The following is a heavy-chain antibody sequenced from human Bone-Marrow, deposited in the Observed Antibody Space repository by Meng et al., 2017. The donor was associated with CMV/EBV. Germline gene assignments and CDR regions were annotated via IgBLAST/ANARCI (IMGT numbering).Heavy chain of an antibody. CDR3: TTSRNYDFWSGSNWDNWFDP. CDR2: IKSKTDGGTT. J-gene: IGHJ5*02. V-gene: IGHV3-15*01. D-gene: IGHD3-3*01. Sequence: ETLSLTCAASGFTFDDYAMHWVRQAPGKGLEWVGRIKSKTDGGTTDYAAPVKGRFTISRDDSKNTLYLQMNSLKTEDTAVYYCTTSRNYDFWSGSNWDNWFDPWGQGTLVTVSS. CDR1: GFTFDDYA.